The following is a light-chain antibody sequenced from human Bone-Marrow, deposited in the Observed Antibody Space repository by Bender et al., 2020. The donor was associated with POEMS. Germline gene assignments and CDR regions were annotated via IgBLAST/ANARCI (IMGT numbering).Light chain of an antibody. CDR3: QTWDRNTARVV. V-gene: IGLV3-1*01. CDR1: KLGDKY. J-gene: IGLJ2*01. Sequence: SYELTQPPSVSVSPGQTAFITCSGDKLGDKYTSWYQQRPGQSPVLVISQDTRRPSGIPERFSGSTSGNTATLTISGDQTTDEADYFCQTWDRNTARVVFGGGTKLTVL. CDR2: QDT.